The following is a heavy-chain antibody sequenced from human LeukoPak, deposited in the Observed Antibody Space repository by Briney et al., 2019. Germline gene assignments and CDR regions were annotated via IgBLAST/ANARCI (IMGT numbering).Heavy chain of an antibody. D-gene: IGHD1-1*01. CDR3: ARDRGTWNDDGFDY. CDR2: IYTSGST. Sequence: ETLSLTCTVSGGSISSYYWSWIRQPAGKGLEWIGRIYTSGSTNYNPSLKSRVTMSVDTSENQFSLKLSSVTAADTAVYYCARDRGTWNDDGFDYWGQGTLVTVSS. J-gene: IGHJ4*02. CDR1: GGSISSYY. V-gene: IGHV4-4*07.